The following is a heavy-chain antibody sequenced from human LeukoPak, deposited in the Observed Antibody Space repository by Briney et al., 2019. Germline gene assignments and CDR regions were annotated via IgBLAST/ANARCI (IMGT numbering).Heavy chain of an antibody. V-gene: IGHV3-74*01. Sequence: GGSLRLSCAASGFTFSSYWMHWVRQAPGKGLVWVSRINSDGSSTSYADSVKGRFTISRDNAKNTLYLQMNSLRAEDTAVYYCATRSSSWAPLDPWGQGTLVTVSS. J-gene: IGHJ5*02. CDR1: GFTFSSYW. D-gene: IGHD6-13*01. CDR3: ATRSSSWAPLDP. CDR2: INSDGSST.